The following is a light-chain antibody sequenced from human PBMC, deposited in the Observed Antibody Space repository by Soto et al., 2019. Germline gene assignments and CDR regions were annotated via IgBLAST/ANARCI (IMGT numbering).Light chain of an antibody. CDR1: SAHNYYA. Sequence: LTQSPSASASLGASVNLSCILSSAHNYYAIAWHQQQPEKGPRFLMKLNNDGSHYKGDGIPDRFSGSSSGAERYLTISSLQSEDEADYYCQTWGTGIGVFGGGTQLTVL. J-gene: IGLJ2*01. V-gene: IGLV4-69*01. CDR3: QTWGTGIGV. CDR2: LNNDGSH.